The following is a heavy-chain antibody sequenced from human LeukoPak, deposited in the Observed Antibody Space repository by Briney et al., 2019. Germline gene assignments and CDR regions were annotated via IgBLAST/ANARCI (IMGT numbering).Heavy chain of an antibody. J-gene: IGHJ4*02. V-gene: IGHV4-61*02. D-gene: IGHD6-25*01. CDR1: GGSISRGSYY. CDR2: VYNSGST. CDR3: ARQGSSGELDY. Sequence: SETLSLTCIVSGGSISRGSYYWNWIRQPAGKGLEWMGRVYNSGSTNYNPSLKSRVTISTDMSKNQFSLKLSSVTAADTAVYYCARQGSSGELDYWGQGTLVTVSS.